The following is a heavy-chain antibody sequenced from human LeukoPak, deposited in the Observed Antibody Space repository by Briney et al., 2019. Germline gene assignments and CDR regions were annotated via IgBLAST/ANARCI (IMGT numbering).Heavy chain of an antibody. V-gene: IGHV3-23*01. Sequence: GGSLRLSRAASGFTFSSYAMSWVRQAPGKGLEWVSAISGSGGSTYYADSVKGRFTISRDNSKNTLYLQMNSLRAEDTAVYYCAKVSAMVFTFDYWGQGTLVTVSS. J-gene: IGHJ4*02. CDR3: AKVSAMVFTFDY. CDR2: ISGSGGST. CDR1: GFTFSSYA. D-gene: IGHD5-18*01.